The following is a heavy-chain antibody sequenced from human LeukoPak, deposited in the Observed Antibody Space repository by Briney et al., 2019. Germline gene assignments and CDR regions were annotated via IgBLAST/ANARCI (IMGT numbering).Heavy chain of an antibody. V-gene: IGHV1-69*05. CDR3: ARSFVVVPAAIGGIDAFDI. CDR1: GGTFSSYA. D-gene: IGHD2-2*02. Sequence: GASVKVSCKASGGTFSSYAISWVRQAPGQGLEWMGGIFPIFGTANYAQKFQGRVTITTDESTSTAYMELSSLRSEDTAVYYCARSFVVVPAAIGGIDAFDIWGQGTMVTVSS. J-gene: IGHJ3*02. CDR2: IFPIFGTA.